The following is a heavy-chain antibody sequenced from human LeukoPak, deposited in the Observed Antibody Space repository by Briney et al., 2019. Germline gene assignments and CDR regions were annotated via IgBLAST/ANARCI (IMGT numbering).Heavy chain of an antibody. CDR3: ARVGYYDSSGYWLLDY. CDR2: INHSGST. D-gene: IGHD3-22*01. J-gene: IGHJ4*02. V-gene: IGHV4-34*01. CDR1: GGSFSGYY. Sequence: PSETLSLTCAVYGGSFSGYYWSWIRQPPGKGLEWIGEINHSGSTNYNPSLKSRVTISVDTSKNQFSLKLSSVTAADTAVYYCARVGYYDSSGYWLLDYWGQGTLVTVSS.